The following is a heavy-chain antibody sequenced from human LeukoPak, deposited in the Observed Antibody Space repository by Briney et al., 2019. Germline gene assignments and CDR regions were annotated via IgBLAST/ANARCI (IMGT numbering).Heavy chain of an antibody. V-gene: IGHV1-18*01. D-gene: IGHD2-15*01. CDR1: GYTFTTYG. CDR3: ASGYCSGGSCYGLLDY. Sequence: ASVKVSCKASGYTFTTYGISWVRQAPGQGPEWMGWISAYNGNTNYAQKLQGRVTMTTDTSTKTAYMELRSLRSDDTAVYYCASGYCSGGSCYGLLDYWGQGTLVIVSS. J-gene: IGHJ4*02. CDR2: ISAYNGNT.